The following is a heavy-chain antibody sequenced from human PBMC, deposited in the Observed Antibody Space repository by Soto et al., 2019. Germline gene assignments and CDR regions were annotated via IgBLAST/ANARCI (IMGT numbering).Heavy chain of an antibody. CDR1: GFTFSSYE. V-gene: IGHV3-48*03. D-gene: IGHD3-22*01. Sequence: EVQLVESGGGLVQPGGSLRLSCAASGFTFSSYEMNWVRQAPGKGLEWVSYISSSGSTIYYADSVKGRFTISRDNAKNSLYLQMNSLRAEDTAVYYCARDQYYYDSSGYYHYYYGMDVWGQGTTVTVSS. J-gene: IGHJ6*02. CDR3: ARDQYYYDSSGYYHYYYGMDV. CDR2: ISSSGSTI.